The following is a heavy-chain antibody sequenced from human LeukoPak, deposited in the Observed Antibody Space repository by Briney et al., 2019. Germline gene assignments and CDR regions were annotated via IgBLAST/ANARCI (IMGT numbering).Heavy chain of an antibody. CDR2: IYSGGNT. V-gene: IGHV4-4*07. CDR3: ARGYQVLYDD. Sequence: SETLSLTCNVSGGSMSGYYWSWIRQPAGKGLEWIGRIYSGGNTIYNPSLRSRIAMSVDTSKNHFSLKLSSVTAADTAVYYCARGYQVLYDDWGQGTLVTVSS. J-gene: IGHJ4*02. CDR1: GGSMSGYY. D-gene: IGHD2-2*02.